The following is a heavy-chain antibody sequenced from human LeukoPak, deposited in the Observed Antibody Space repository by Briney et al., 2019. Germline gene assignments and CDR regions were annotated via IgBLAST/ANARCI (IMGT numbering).Heavy chain of an antibody. CDR1: GFTFSSYA. J-gene: IGHJ4*02. Sequence: GGSLRLSCAASGFTFSSYAMHWVRQAPGKGLEWVAVMSYDGSNKYYADSVKGRFTISRDNSKNTLYLQMNSLRAEDTAVYYCAKDPSDGEWLRSPRRDGYFDYGGQGTLVTVSS. V-gene: IGHV3-30-3*01. CDR2: MSYDGSNK. D-gene: IGHD5-12*01. CDR3: AKDPSDGEWLRSPRRDGYFDY.